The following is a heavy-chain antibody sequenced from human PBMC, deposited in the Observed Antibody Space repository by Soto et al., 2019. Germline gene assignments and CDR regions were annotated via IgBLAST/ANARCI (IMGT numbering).Heavy chain of an antibody. Sequence: EVQLVESGGGLVKPGGSLRLSCAASGFTFSSYSTNWVRQAPGKGLEWVSSISSSSSYIYYADSVKGRFTISRDNAKNSLYLQMNSLRAEDTAVYYCARDAVAAAVGFDYWGQGTLVTVSS. CDR2: ISSSSSYI. J-gene: IGHJ4*02. CDR1: GFTFSSYS. CDR3: ARDAVAAAVGFDY. D-gene: IGHD6-13*01. V-gene: IGHV3-21*01.